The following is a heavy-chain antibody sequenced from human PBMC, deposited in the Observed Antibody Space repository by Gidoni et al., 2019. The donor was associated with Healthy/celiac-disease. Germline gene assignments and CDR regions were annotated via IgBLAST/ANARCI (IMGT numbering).Heavy chain of an antibody. CDR1: GYTFTGYY. Sequence: QVQLVQSGAEVKKPGASVKVSCKASGYTFTGYYMPWVRQAPGQGLEWMGWINPNSGGTNYAQKFQGRVTMTRDTSISTAYMELSRLRSDDTAVYYCARDRGVVLLWFGEFDYGMDVWGQGTTVTVSS. D-gene: IGHD3-10*01. J-gene: IGHJ6*02. CDR2: INPNSGGT. V-gene: IGHV1-2*02. CDR3: ARDRGVVLLWFGEFDYGMDV.